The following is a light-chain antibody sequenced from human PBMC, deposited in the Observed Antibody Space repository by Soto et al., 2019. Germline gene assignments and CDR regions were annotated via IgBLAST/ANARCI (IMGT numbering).Light chain of an antibody. V-gene: IGKV3-20*01. CDR1: QSVSRNY. CDR3: QQYGDSPRT. J-gene: IGKJ1*01. CDR2: DAF. Sequence: EIVLTQSPGTLSLSPGERATLSCRASQSVSRNYLAWYQQRPGQAPRLLIYDAFNRATGIPDRFSGRGSGTDFTLTISRLEPEDFAVYCCQQYGDSPRTFGQGTKVEIK.